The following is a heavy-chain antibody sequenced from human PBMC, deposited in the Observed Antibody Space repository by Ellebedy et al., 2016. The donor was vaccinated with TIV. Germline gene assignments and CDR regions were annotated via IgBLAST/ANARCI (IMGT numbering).Heavy chain of an antibody. Sequence: GESLKISCGVSGLNIRDNYMSWVRQSPGKGLEWVSVLYPGVSAFYAASVRGRFTISRDNLKNTLHLQMNSLRVDDTAVYYCAKTMGGQYYYGMDVWGQGTTVTVSS. V-gene: IGHV3-53*01. CDR1: GLNIRDNY. CDR2: LYPGVSA. J-gene: IGHJ6*02. CDR3: AKTMGGQYYYGMDV. D-gene: IGHD2/OR15-2a*01.